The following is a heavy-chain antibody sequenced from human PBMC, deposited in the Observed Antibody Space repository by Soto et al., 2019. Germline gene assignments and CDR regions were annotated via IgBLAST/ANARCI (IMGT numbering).Heavy chain of an antibody. J-gene: IGHJ6*02. CDR3: ARNRGSSSPHYYYYGMDV. Sequence: GGSLRLSCAASGFTFSSYGMHWVRQAPGKGLEWVAVIWYDGSNKYYADSVKGRFTISRDNSKNTLYLQMNSLRAEDTAVYYCARNRGSSSPHYYYYGMDVWGQGTTVTV. CDR1: GFTFSSYG. CDR2: IWYDGSNK. V-gene: IGHV3-33*01. D-gene: IGHD6-6*01.